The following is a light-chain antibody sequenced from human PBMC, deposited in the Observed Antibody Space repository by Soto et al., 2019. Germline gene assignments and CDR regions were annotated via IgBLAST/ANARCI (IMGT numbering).Light chain of an antibody. CDR3: MQGTHWPPVT. CDR1: QSIVYSDGNAY. CDR2: KAF. Sequence: DVVMTQSPLSLPVTLGQPASISCRSSQSIVYSDGNAYLSWFQQRPGQSPRRLIYKAFNRDSGVTDRFSGSGSGTDFTLKISGVEAEDVGVYYCMQGTHWPPVTFGQGTKLEIK. J-gene: IGKJ2*01. V-gene: IGKV2-30*01.